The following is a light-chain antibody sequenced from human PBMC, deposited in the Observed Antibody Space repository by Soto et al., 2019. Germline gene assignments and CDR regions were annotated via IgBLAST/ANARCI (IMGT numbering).Light chain of an antibody. Sequence: EIVLTQSPCTLSLSPGERVTLSCRASQSVSSSYLAWYQQKPGQAPRLLIYGASSRPTGIPDRFSGSGSGTDFTLTISRLEPEDFAVYYCQQYGSSGTFGQGTKVDIK. J-gene: IGKJ1*01. CDR1: QSVSSSY. CDR2: GAS. CDR3: QQYGSSGT. V-gene: IGKV3-20*01.